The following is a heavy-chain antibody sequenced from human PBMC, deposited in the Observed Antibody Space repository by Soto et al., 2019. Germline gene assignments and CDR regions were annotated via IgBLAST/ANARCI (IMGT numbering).Heavy chain of an antibody. V-gene: IGHV1-18*04. D-gene: IGHD5-12*01. CDR3: ARDIVATIDYYYGMDV. CDR1: GYTFTSYG. Sequence: ASVKVSCKASGYTFTSYGISWVRQAPGQGPEWMGWVSAYNGNTNYAQKLQGRVTMTTDTSTSTAYMELRSLRSDDTAVYYCARDIVATIDYYYGMDVWGQGTTVTVSS. CDR2: VSAYNGNT. J-gene: IGHJ6*02.